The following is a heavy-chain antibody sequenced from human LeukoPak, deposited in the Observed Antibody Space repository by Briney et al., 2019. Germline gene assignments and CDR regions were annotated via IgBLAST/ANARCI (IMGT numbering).Heavy chain of an antibody. D-gene: IGHD5-12*01. CDR3: ALLSGYHTN. CDR1: GFTFDDYA. V-gene: IGHV3-43*02. J-gene: IGHJ4*02. Sequence: GGALRLSCAAPGFTFDDYAMHWVCQTPGKGLEWVSLISGDGGSTYYADSVKGRFTISRDNSKNSLYLQMNSLRTEDTALYYCALLSGYHTNWGQGTLVTVSS. CDR2: ISGDGGST.